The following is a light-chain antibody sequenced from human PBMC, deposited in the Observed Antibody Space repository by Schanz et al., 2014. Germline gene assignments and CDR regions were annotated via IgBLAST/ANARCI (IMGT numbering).Light chain of an antibody. CDR2: GAS. CDR3: QQYSRSPYT. J-gene: IGKJ2*01. V-gene: IGKV3-15*01. Sequence: VMTQSPATLSVSPGESATLSCRASQSLSSSYLAWYQQKPGQAPRLLIYGASTRATGIPARFSGSGSGTEFTLTISSLQAEDVAVYYCQQYSRSPYTFGQGTKLEFK. CDR1: QSLSSSY.